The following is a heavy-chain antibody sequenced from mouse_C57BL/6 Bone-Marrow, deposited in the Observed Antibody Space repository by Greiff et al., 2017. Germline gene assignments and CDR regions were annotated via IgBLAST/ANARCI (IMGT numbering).Heavy chain of an antibody. V-gene: IGHV1-81*01. CDR1: GYTFTSSG. D-gene: IGHD1-1*01. CDR2: IYPRSGNT. J-gene: IGHJ2*01. Sequence: VQLQQSGAELARPGASVKLSCKASGYTFTSSGISWVKQRTGQGLEWIGEIYPRSGNTYYNEKFKGKATLTADKSSSTAYMELRSLTSEDSAVYVCAYYYGSRGYWGQGTTLTVSS. CDR3: AYYYGSRGY.